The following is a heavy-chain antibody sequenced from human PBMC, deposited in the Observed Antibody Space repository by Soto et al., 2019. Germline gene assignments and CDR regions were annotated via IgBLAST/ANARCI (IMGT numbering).Heavy chain of an antibody. CDR1: GFTFSSYG. CDR2: IWYDGSNK. J-gene: IGHJ6*02. D-gene: IGHD3-10*01. CDR3: ARDTGYGSGSYTYYYGMDV. V-gene: IGHV3-33*01. Sequence: GGSLRLSCAASGFTFSSYGMHWVRQAPGKGLEWVAVIWYDGSNKYYADSVKGRFTISRDNSKNTLYLQMNSLRAEDTAVYYCARDTGYGSGSYTYYYGMDVWGQGTTVTVSS.